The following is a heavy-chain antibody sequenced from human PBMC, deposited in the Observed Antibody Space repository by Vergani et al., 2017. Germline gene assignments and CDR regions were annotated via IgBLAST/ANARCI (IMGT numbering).Heavy chain of an antibody. Sequence: QVQLVQSGAEVKKPGSSVKVSCKASGGTFSSYAISWVRQAPGQGLEWMGGIIPIFGTANYAQKFQGRVTITADESTSTAYMELSSLRSEDTAVYYCARHVDPFAIFGVAYSSDWFDPWGQGTLVTVSS. J-gene: IGHJ5*02. V-gene: IGHV1-69*01. D-gene: IGHD3-3*01. CDR1: GGTFSSYA. CDR3: ARHVDPFAIFGVAYSSDWFDP. CDR2: IIPIFGTA.